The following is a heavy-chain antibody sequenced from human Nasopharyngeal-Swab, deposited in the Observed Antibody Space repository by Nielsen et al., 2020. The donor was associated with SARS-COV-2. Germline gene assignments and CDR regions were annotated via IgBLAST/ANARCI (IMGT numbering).Heavy chain of an antibody. D-gene: IGHD3-16*02. V-gene: IGHV1-46*01. Sequence: WVRQAPGQGLEWMGIINPKGGSTNYEQKFLGRITMTRDTPTTTVYMELSSLRSEDTAVYYCARDIVDYRSFAYWGQGTLVTVSS. CDR3: ARDIVDYRSFAY. J-gene: IGHJ4*02. CDR2: INPKGGST.